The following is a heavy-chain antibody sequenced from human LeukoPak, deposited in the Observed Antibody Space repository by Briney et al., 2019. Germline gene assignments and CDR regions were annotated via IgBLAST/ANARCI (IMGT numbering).Heavy chain of an antibody. Sequence: SETLSLTCTVSGGSISSGYYWGWIRQPPGKGLEWIGSIYHSGSTYYNPSLKSRVTISVDTSKNQFSLKLSSVTAADTAVYYCVRNDLVRGVIFDYWGQGTLVTVSS. CDR2: IYHSGST. CDR3: VRNDLVRGVIFDY. J-gene: IGHJ4*02. V-gene: IGHV4-38-2*02. D-gene: IGHD3-10*01. CDR1: GGSISSGYY.